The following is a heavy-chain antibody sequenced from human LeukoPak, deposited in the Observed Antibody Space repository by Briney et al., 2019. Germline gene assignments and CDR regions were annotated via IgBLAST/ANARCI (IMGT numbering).Heavy chain of an antibody. V-gene: IGHV4-30-2*01. Sequence: PSQTLSLTCTVSGGSISSGGYYWSWIRQPPGKGLEWIGYIYHSGSTYYNPSLKSRVTISVDRSKNQFSLKLSSVTAADTAVYYCARDDSSSDNWFDPWGQGTLVTVSS. CDR2: IYHSGST. J-gene: IGHJ5*02. CDR3: ARDDSSSDNWFDP. CDR1: GGSISSGGYY. D-gene: IGHD6-6*01.